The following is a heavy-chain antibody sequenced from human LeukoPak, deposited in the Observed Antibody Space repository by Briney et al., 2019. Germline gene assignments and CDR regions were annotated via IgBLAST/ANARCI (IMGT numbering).Heavy chain of an antibody. CDR3: ARGPTRPWFDP. D-gene: IGHD5-12*01. J-gene: IGHJ5*02. V-gene: IGHV1-3*01. Sequence: GASVKVSCKASGYTFTSSAMHWVRQAPGQRLEWMGWINVGNGNTKYSQKFQGRVTITRDTSASTAYMELSSLRSEDTAVYYCARGPTRPWFDPWGQGTLVTVSS. CDR1: GYTFTSSA. CDR2: INVGNGNT.